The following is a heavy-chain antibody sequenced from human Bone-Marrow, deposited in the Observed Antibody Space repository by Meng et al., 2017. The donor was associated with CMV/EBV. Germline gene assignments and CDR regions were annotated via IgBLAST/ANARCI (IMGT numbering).Heavy chain of an antibody. CDR2: INHSGST. V-gene: IGHV4-34*01. CDR3: ARAAAYQVPPYYYGMDV. Sequence: SETLSLTCAVYGGSFSGYYWSWIRQPPGKGLEWIGEINHSGSTNYNPSLKSRVTISVDTSKNQFSLKLSSVTAADTAVYYCARAAAYQVPPYYYGMDVWGQG. D-gene: IGHD2-2*01. CDR1: GGSFSGYY. J-gene: IGHJ6*02.